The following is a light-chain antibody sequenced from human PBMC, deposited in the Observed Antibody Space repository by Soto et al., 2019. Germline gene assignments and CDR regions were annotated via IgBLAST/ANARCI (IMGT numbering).Light chain of an antibody. Sequence: EIVMTQFPATLSVSPGERATLSCRASQSLYSNLAWYQQKPGQAPRLLIYVASTRATGVSARFSGSGSGTEFTLTISSLQSEDFAVYYCQQYNKWPLTFGGRTKVDIK. J-gene: IGKJ4*01. V-gene: IGKV3-15*01. CDR2: VAS. CDR1: QSLYSN. CDR3: QQYNKWPLT.